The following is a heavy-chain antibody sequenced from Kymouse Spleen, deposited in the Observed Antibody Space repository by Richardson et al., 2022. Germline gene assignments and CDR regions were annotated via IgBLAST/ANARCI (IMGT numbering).Heavy chain of an antibody. Sequence: EVQLVESGGGLVQPGGSLRLSCAASGFTFSSYWMSWVRQAPGKGLEWVANIKQDGSEKYYVDSVKGRFTISRDNAKNSLYLQMNSLRAEDTAVYYCARDRDGSGSYYTPFDYWGQGTLVTVSS. J-gene: IGHJ4*02. CDR1: GFTFSSYW. CDR2: IKQDGSEK. CDR3: ARDRDGSGSYYTPFDY. V-gene: IGHV3-7*01. D-gene: IGHD3-10*01.